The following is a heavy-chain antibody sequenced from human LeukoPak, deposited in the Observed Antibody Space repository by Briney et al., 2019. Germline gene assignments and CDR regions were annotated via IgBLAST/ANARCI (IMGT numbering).Heavy chain of an antibody. CDR1: GGSISSSSYY. J-gene: IGHJ4*02. CDR2: IYYSGST. Sequence: SETLSLTCTVSGGSISSSSYYWGWIRQPPGKGLEWIGSIYYSGSTYYNPSLKSRVTISVDTSKNQFSLKLSSVTAADTAVYYCARDNPAKWEFGGIPSFFDYWDQGTLVTVSS. D-gene: IGHD1-26*01. CDR3: ARDNPAKWEFGGIPSFFDY. V-gene: IGHV4-39*07.